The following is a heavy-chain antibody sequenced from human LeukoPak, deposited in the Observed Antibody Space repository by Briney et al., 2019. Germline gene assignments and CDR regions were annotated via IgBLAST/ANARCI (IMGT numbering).Heavy chain of an antibody. D-gene: IGHD5-12*01. CDR1: AGSISSGSYY. Sequence: SQTLSLTCPVYAGSISSGSYYWSWIRQTTGSGLDWIARIYTSASTNYNPSLKSRVTISVDTSKNQFSPKLSSVTAADTAVYYCARGFGGYDLRAAFDIWGQGTMVTVSS. CDR3: ARGFGGYDLRAAFDI. V-gene: IGHV4-61*02. J-gene: IGHJ3*02. CDR2: IYTSAST.